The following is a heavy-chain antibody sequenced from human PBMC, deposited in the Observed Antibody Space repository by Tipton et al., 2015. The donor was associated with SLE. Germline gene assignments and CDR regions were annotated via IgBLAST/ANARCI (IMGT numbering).Heavy chain of an antibody. CDR1: GESFSGYY. J-gene: IGHJ5*02. Sequence: TLSLTCAVYGESFSGYYWSWIRQPPGKGLEWIGEINHSGSTDYNPSLKSRVTISVDTSKNQFSLKLSSVTAADTAVYYCARQEVRIAAAGWGWFDPWGQGTLVTVSS. D-gene: IGHD6-13*01. CDR3: ARQEVRIAAAGWGWFDP. V-gene: IGHV4-34*01. CDR2: INHSGST.